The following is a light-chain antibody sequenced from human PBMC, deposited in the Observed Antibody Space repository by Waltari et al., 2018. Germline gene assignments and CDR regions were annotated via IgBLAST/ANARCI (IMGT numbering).Light chain of an antibody. CDR2: GAS. CDR1: QSVSSD. CDR3: QQYNHRPPGGT. J-gene: IGKJ1*01. Sequence: EIVMTQSPATRSVSPGERATLACRASQSVSSDLAWYEQKLGQAHRLLIYGASTRATGIPARFSGSGSVTEFTLPISSLQSEEFAVYYCQQYNHRPPGGTFGQGTKVEIK. V-gene: IGKV3D-15*01.